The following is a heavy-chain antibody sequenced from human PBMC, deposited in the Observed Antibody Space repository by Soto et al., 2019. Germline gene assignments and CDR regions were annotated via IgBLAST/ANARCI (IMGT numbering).Heavy chain of an antibody. CDR3: ASTIGYCSGGSCYLDYYYYGMDV. CDR2: IDPSDSYT. Sequence: GESLKISCQGSGYNFASYWISWVRQMPGKGLEWMGRIDPSDSYTNYSPSFQGHVTISADKSISTAYLQWSSLKASDTAMYYCASTIGYCSGGSCYLDYYYYGMDVWGQGTTVTVSS. V-gene: IGHV5-10-1*01. CDR1: GYNFASYW. D-gene: IGHD2-15*01. J-gene: IGHJ6*02.